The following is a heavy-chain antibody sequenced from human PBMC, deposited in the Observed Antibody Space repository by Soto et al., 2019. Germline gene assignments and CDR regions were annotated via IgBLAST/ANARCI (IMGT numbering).Heavy chain of an antibody. D-gene: IGHD3-9*01. CDR2: VYYRGNA. CDR1: GGSISSSGFS. CDR3: ARLEGLATISYYFDF. Sequence: SETLSLTRTVSGGSISSSGFSRGWVRQPPGKGLEWIGCVYYRGNAYYNPSLQTRVTISLDKSKSQFSLKLNSVTAADSAVYFCARLEGLATISYYFDFWGPGALVTVSS. J-gene: IGHJ4*02. V-gene: IGHV4-39*01.